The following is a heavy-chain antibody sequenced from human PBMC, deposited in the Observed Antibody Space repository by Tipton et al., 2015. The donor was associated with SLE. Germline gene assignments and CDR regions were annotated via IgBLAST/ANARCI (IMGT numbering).Heavy chain of an antibody. CDR1: GYTFTNYD. J-gene: IGHJ3*02. D-gene: IGHD1-26*01. Sequence: QVQLVQSGAEVTEPGASVKVSCKASGYTFTNYDINWVRQATGQGLEWMGIINPSGGSTSYAQKFQGRVTMTRDTSTSTVYMELSSLRSEDTAVYYCAREGVGATPWDAFDIWGQGTMVTVSS. CDR2: INPSGGST. V-gene: IGHV1-46*01. CDR3: AREGVGATPWDAFDI.